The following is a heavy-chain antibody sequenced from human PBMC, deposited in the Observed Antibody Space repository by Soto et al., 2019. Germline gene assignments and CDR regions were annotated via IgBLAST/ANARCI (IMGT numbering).Heavy chain of an antibody. V-gene: IGHV3-23*01. CDR3: AKDARAWPQLNYYHGIDG. Sequence: GGSLRLSCAASGFTFSSYAMTWVRQAPGKGLEWVSSISGSGGSTYYADSVKGRFTISRDNSKNTLYLQMNGLGADDTAVYTCAKDARAWPQLNYYHGIDGWGQGTTATDSS. CDR1: GFTFSSYA. J-gene: IGHJ6*02. CDR2: ISGSGGST. D-gene: IGHD1-1*01.